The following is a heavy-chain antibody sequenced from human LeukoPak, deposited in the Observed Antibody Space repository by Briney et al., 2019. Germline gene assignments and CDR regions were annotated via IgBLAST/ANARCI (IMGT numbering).Heavy chain of an antibody. D-gene: IGHD3-9*01. J-gene: IGHJ4*02. CDR2: INHSGST. V-gene: IGHV4-34*01. CDR1: GGSLSSYY. CDR3: ARLHYIPYILTGYYTGYYFDY. Sequence: SETLSLTCTVSGGSLSSYYWRWIRQPPGKGLEWIGEINHSGSTNYNPSLKSRVTISVDTSKNQFSLKLSSVTAADTAVYYCARLHYIPYILTGYYTGYYFDYWGQGTLVTVSS.